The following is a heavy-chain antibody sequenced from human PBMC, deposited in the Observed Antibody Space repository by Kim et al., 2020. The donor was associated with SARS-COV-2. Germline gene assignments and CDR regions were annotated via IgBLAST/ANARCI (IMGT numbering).Heavy chain of an antibody. CDR2: ISAYNGNT. Sequence: ASVKVSCKASGYTFTSYGISWVRQAPGQGLEWMGWISAYNGNTNYAQKLQGRVTMTTGTSTSTAYMELRSLRPDDTAVYYCSRSSLVRQSWFDPWGQGTLVTVSS. CDR1: GYTFTSYG. J-gene: IGHJ5*02. CDR3: SRSSLVRQSWFDP. V-gene: IGHV1-18*01. D-gene: IGHD6-6*01.